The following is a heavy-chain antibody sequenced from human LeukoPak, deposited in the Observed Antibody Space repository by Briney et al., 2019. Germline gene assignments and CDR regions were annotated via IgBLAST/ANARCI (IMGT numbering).Heavy chain of an antibody. CDR1: GFTFSSYA. V-gene: IGHV3-23*01. CDR2: ITGSGGST. CDR3: AKDLVLMVYAIFGY. Sequence: GGSLRLSCAASGFTFSSYAMSWVRQAPGKGLEWVSAITGSGGSTYYADSVKGRFTISRDNSKNTLYLQMNSLRAEDTAVYYCAKDLVLMVYAIFGYWGQGTLVAVSS. J-gene: IGHJ4*02. D-gene: IGHD2-8*01.